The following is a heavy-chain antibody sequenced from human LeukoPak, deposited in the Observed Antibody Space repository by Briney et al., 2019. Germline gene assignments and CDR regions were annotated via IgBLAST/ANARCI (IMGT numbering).Heavy chain of an antibody. J-gene: IGHJ5*02. D-gene: IGHD1-1*01. CDR1: DYTYTSYG. CDR2: ISSYSGNT. V-gene: IGHV1-18*01. Sequence: ASVKVSCKASDYTYTSYGISWVRQAPGQGLEWMGWISSYSGNTNYAQKFQARVTMTTDTSTTTAYMELRSLRSDDTAVYYCARDGTPGTTFRFDPWGQGTLVIVSS. CDR3: ARDGTPGTTFRFDP.